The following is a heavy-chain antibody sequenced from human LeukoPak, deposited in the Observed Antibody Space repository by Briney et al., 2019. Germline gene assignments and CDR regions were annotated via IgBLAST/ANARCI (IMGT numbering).Heavy chain of an antibody. CDR3: ARHGHLYSGYENHFDY. CDR2: IYYSGST. V-gene: IGHV4-39*01. CDR1: GGSISSSSYY. Sequence: KASETLSLTCTVSGGSISSSSYYWGWIRQPPGKGLEWIGSIYYSGSTYYNPSLKSRVTISVDTSKNQFSLKLSSVTAADTAVYYCARHGHLYSGYENHFDYWGQGTLVTVSS. D-gene: IGHD5-12*01. J-gene: IGHJ4*02.